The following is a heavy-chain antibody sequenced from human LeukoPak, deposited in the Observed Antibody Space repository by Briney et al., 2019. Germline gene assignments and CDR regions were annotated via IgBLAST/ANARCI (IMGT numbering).Heavy chain of an antibody. J-gene: IGHJ4*02. D-gene: IGHD6-19*01. CDR3: AKGSGPSRPYYFDY. Sequence: PGASLRLSCATSGFTFGSYVMSWVRQAPGKGLKWVSAISGRSDGTYYSDSMKGRFTISRDNSKNTLYLQMNSLRAEDTAVYYCAKGSGPSRPYYFDYWGQGTLVTVSS. V-gene: IGHV3-23*01. CDR2: ISGRSDGT. CDR1: GFTFGSYV.